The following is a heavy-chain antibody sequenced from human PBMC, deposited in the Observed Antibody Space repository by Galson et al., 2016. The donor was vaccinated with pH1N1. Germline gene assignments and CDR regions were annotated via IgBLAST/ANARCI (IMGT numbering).Heavy chain of an antibody. CDR3: ARGSGSPDSYYYYGMDV. D-gene: IGHD3-10*01. CDR2: IYPSGSDT. V-gene: IGHV5-51*01. J-gene: IGHJ6*02. CDR1: GYSFTNYW. Sequence: KVSCKGSGYSFTNYWIGWVRQMPGKGLEWMGIIYPSGSDTRYSPSFQGQVTISADKSISTAYLQWSSLKASDTAIYYCARGSGSPDSYYYYGMDVWGQGTTVTVSS.